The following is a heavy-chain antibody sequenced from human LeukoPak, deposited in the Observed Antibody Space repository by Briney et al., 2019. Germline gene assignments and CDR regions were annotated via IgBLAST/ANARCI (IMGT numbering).Heavy chain of an antibody. D-gene: IGHD3-10*01. V-gene: IGHV4-61*02. CDR1: GGSISSGSYY. Sequence: SQTLSLTCTVSGGSISSGSYYWSWIRQPAGKGLEWIGRIYTSGSTNYNPSLKSRVTISVDTSKNQFSLKLSSVTAADTAVHYCARHRHGSGSYYWFDPWGQGTLVTVSS. CDR2: IYTSGST. CDR3: ARHRHGSGSYYWFDP. J-gene: IGHJ5*02.